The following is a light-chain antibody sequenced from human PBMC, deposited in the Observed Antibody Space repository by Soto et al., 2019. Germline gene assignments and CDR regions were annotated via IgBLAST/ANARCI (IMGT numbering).Light chain of an antibody. V-gene: IGKV1-5*01. CDR1: QNINTW. CDR2: DAS. CDR3: QQYRFFWS. Sequence: DIQMTQSPSTLSASVGDRVTITCRASQNINTWLAWYQQKPGKAPKLLISDASSSESGVPSRFSGTGSGTEFTLSITSLQPDDFATYYCQQYRFFWSFGQGTKVAIK. J-gene: IGKJ1*01.